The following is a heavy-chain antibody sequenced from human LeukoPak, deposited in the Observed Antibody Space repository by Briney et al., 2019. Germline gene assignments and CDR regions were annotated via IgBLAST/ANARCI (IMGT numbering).Heavy chain of an antibody. CDR2: IYYSGSS. V-gene: IGHV4-39*06. CDR1: GGSISSSSYY. CDR3: VAGIDY. D-gene: IGHD6-19*01. Sequence: SETLSLTCTVSGGSISSSSYYWGWIRQPPGKGLEWIGSIYYSGSSYYNSSLRRRIMSTVNTSNNLFPQNFTSGTADTAAFYFCVAGIDYWGRGTLVTVSS. J-gene: IGHJ4*02.